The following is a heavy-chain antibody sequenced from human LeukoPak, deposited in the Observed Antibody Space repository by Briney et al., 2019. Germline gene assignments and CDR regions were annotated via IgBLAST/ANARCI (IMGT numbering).Heavy chain of an antibody. J-gene: IGHJ4*02. CDR3: ARDALLLRGVVTTAFDL. CDR2: ISYDGSNK. D-gene: IGHD3-3*01. CDR1: GFTFSSYG. V-gene: IGHV3-30*03. Sequence: GGSLRLSCEASGFTFSSYGMHWVRQAPGKGLEWVAVISYDGSNKYYADSVKGRFTISRDNSKNTLYLQMNSLRVEDTATYYCARDALLLRGVVTTAFDLWGQGTLVSVSS.